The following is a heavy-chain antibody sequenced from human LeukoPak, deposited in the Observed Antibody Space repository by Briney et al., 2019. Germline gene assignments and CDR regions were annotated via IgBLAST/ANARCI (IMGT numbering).Heavy chain of an antibody. D-gene: IGHD5-12*01. V-gene: IGHV3-64*01. J-gene: IGHJ4*02. CDR2: ISSNGGST. Sequence: GGSLRLSCAASGFTFSSYAMHWVRQAPGKGLEYVSAISSNGGSTYYANSVKGRFTISRDNSKNTLYIQMNSLRAEDTAVYYCARGPSGYHNPGGQGTLVTVSS. CDR1: GFTFSSYA. CDR3: ARGPSGYHNP.